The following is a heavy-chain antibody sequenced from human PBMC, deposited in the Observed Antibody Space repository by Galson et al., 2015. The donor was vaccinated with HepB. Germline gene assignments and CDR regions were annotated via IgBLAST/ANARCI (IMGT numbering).Heavy chain of an antibody. CDR2: IFPGDSET. CDR3: ARLVAVYSSSERIDY. J-gene: IGHJ4*02. D-gene: IGHD6-6*01. Sequence: QSGAEVKKPGESLKISCKGFGYSFTSYWIGWVRQMPGKGLEWMGIIFPGDSETRYSPSFQGQVTISADKSITTAYLQWNSLKAPDTAMYYCARLVAVYSSSERIDYWGQGTLVTVSS. V-gene: IGHV5-51*01. CDR1: GYSFTSYW.